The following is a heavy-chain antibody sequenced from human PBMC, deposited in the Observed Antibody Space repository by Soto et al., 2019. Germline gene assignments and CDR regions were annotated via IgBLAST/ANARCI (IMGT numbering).Heavy chain of an antibody. CDR1: GYTFTSYD. CDR3: SSASDDFWSGYYGMDV. Sequence: ASVKVSCKASGYTFTSYDINWVRQATGQGLEWMGWMNPNSGNTGYAQNFQGRVTKTRNTSINPAYMELISLRSEDTAVYYCSSASDDFWSGYYGMDVWGQGTTLTVSS. V-gene: IGHV1-8*01. D-gene: IGHD3-3*01. J-gene: IGHJ6*02. CDR2: MNPNSGNT.